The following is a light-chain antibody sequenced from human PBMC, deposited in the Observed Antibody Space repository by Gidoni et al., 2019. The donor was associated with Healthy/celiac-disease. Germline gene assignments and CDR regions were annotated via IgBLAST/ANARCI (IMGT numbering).Light chain of an antibody. CDR3: QSYDSSLSGWV. CDR1: SSNIGAGYD. V-gene: IGLV1-40*01. Sequence: QSVLTQPPSVSAAPRQRVAISCAGSSSNIGAGYDVHCYRQLPGTAPKLPIYGNRNRPSGVPDRFSGPKSGTSASLAITGLQAEDEADYYCQSYDSSLSGWVFGGGTKLTVL. CDR2: GNR. J-gene: IGLJ3*02.